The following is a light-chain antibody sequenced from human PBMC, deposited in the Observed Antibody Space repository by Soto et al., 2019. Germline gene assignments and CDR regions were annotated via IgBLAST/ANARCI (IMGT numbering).Light chain of an antibody. CDR2: EVT. CDR3: SSLTSGSTXV. Sequence: QSVLTQPASVSGSPGQSITISCTGTSSDVGGYDYVSWYQQHPDKAPKLIIYEVTDRPSGVSSRFSGSKSGNTASLTISGLQAEDEADYYCSSLTSGSTXVFGTGNKVTVL. J-gene: IGLJ1*01. V-gene: IGLV2-14*01. CDR1: SSDVGGYDY.